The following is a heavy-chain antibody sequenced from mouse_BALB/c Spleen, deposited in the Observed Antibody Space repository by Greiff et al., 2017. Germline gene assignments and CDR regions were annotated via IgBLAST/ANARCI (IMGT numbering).Heavy chain of an antibody. V-gene: IGHV5-4*02. Sequence: VQLKESGGGLVKPGGSLKLSCAASGFTFSDYYMYWVRQTPEKRLEWVATISDGGSYTYYPDSVKGRFTISRDNAKNNLYLQMSSLKSEDTAMHYCARDGGYYGNYEFAYWGQGTLVTVSA. CDR2: ISDGGSYT. D-gene: IGHD2-1*01. CDR1: GFTFSDYY. CDR3: ARDGGYYGNYEFAY. J-gene: IGHJ3*01.